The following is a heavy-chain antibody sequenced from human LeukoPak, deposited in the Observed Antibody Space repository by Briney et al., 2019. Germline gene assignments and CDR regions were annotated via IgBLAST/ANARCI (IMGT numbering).Heavy chain of an antibody. CDR1: GFTFSSYW. Sequence: SGGSLRLSCAASGFTFSSYWMHWVRQAPGKGLVWVSRINTDGSSTSYADSVKGRFTISRDNAKNTLYLQMNSLRAEDTAVYYCARVDSSSWYPYFDYWGQGTLVTVSS. J-gene: IGHJ4*02. D-gene: IGHD6-13*01. V-gene: IGHV3-74*01. CDR3: ARVDSSSWYPYFDY. CDR2: INTDGSST.